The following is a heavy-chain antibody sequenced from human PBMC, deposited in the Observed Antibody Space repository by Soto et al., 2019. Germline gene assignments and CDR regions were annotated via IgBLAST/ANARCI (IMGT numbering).Heavy chain of an antibody. J-gene: IGHJ5*02. D-gene: IGHD2-2*01. CDR1: GGTFSSYT. V-gene: IGHV1-69*02. CDR3: ARGGGNIVVVPAAPGWFDP. CDR2: IIPILGIA. Sequence: QVQLVQSGAEVKKPGSSVKVSCKASGGTFSSYTISWVLQAPGQGLEWMGRIIPILGIANYAQKFQGRVTITEDKSTSTAYMELSSLRSEDTAVYYCARGGGNIVVVPAAPGWFDPWGQGPLVTVSS.